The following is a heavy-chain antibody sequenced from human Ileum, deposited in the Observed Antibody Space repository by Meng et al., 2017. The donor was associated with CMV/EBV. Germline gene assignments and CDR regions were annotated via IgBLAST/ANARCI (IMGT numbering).Heavy chain of an antibody. V-gene: IGHV3-30*02. CDR2: IRYDGSDK. Sequence: GGSLRLSCAASGFTFSNYGIHWVRQAPGKGLEWVAFIRYDGSDKYYVDSVKGQFTISRDKSKHTVYLQMTIRRGDAAAVYYFAKEGVAVYSCGFYRDYWGQGTLVTVSS. CDR3: AKEGVAVYSCGFYRDY. CDR1: GFTFSNYG. D-gene: IGHD6-19*01. J-gene: IGHJ4*02.